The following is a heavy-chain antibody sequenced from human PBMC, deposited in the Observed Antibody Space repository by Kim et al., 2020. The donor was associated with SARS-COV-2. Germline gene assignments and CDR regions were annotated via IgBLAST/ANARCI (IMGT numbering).Heavy chain of an antibody. J-gene: IGHJ6*02. CDR2: T. CDR3: ARQRGNYGMDV. Sequence: TNYSPSIQGHVTISADKSSTAAYLQWSSLKASDTAMYYCARQRGNYGMDVWGQGTTVTVSS. D-gene: IGHD1-1*01. V-gene: IGHV5-10-1*01.